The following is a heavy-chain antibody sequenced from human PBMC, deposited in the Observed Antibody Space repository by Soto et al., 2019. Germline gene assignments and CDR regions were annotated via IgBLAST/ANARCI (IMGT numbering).Heavy chain of an antibody. Sequence: QVQLVQSGAEVKKPGASVKVSCKASGYTFISYDINWVRQATGQGLEWMGWMNPNSGNTGYAQKFQGRVTMTRNTSISTAYMELSSLRSEDTAVYYCARSFRLGYCTNGACSLAYWGQGTLVTVSS. V-gene: IGHV1-8*01. CDR2: MNPNSGNT. J-gene: IGHJ4*02. CDR1: GYTFISYD. D-gene: IGHD2-8*01. CDR3: ARSFRLGYCTNGACSLAY.